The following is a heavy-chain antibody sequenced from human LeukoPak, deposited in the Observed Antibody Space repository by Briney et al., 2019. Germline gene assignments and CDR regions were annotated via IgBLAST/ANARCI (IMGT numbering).Heavy chain of an antibody. J-gene: IGHJ4*02. CDR1: GFTVSSNS. Sequence: QTGGSPRLSCTVSGFTVSSNSMSWVRQAPGKGLEWVSFIYSAGSTHYSDSVKGRFTISIDNSKNTLYLQMNSLRVEDTAVYYCARRAGAYSHPYDYWGQGTLVTVSS. CDR2: IYSAGST. CDR3: ARRAGAYSHPYDY. D-gene: IGHD4/OR15-4a*01. V-gene: IGHV3-53*01.